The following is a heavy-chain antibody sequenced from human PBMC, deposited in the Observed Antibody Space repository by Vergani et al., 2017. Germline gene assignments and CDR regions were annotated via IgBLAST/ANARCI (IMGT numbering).Heavy chain of an antibody. D-gene: IGHD6-13*01. Sequence: QVQLQESGPGLVKPSETLSLTCTVSGGSISSYYWSWIRQPTGKGLEWIGYIDYSGSTNYNPSLQSPVSISVDTSKNQFSLKLSSVTAADTAVYYCARAQAAAGTWCYYYYYYRDVWGKGTTVTVSS. CDR2: IDYSGST. V-gene: IGHV4-59*01. CDR3: ARAQAAAGTWCYYYYYYRDV. CDR1: GGSISSYY. J-gene: IGHJ6*03.